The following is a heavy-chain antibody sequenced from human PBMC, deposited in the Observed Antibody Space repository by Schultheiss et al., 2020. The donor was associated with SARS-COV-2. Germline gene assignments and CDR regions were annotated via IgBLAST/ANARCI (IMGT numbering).Heavy chain of an antibody. V-gene: IGHV4-59*01. CDR2: IYYRGNT. Sequence: SETLSLTCAVYGGSFSGYYWSWIRQPPGKGLEWIGYIYYRGNTKYNPSLKSRVTISVDTSKNQFSLKLSSVTAADTAVYYCARSSIAARYYFDYWGQGTLVTVSS. CDR1: GGSFSGYY. J-gene: IGHJ4*02. CDR3: ARSSIAARYYFDY. D-gene: IGHD6-6*01.